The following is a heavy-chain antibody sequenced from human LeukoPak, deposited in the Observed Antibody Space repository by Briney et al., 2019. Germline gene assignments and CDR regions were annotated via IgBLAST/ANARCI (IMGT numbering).Heavy chain of an antibody. CDR1: GGTFSSYA. V-gene: IGHV3-21*01. D-gene: IGHD6-13*01. CDR3: ARDMAMVGAGDSSSWYLWPGGFDY. J-gene: IGHJ4*02. Sequence: KLSCKASGGTFSSYAISWVRQAPGKGLEWVSSISSSSSYIYYADSVKGRFTISRDNAKNSLYLQMNSMSAEHTAVYYCARDMAMVGAGDSSSWYLWPGGFDYWGQGTLVTVSS. CDR2: ISSSSSYI.